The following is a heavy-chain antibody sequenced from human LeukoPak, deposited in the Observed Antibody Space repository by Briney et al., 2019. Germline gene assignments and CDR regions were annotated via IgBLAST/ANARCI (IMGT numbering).Heavy chain of an antibody. D-gene: IGHD6-19*01. CDR2: LIPIYGSP. CDR1: VDTFSKYA. V-gene: IGHV1-69*13. CDR3: TRSGDTYVAERSAGFFQH. J-gene: IGHJ1*01. Sequence: SVKVSCKASVDTFSKYAIYWVRQAPGQGLEWMGRLIPIYGSPDYAQSFQGRVAITADESTSTVYMEMSSLRSDDTAVCYCTRSGDTYVAERSAGFFQHWGQGTLVVVSS.